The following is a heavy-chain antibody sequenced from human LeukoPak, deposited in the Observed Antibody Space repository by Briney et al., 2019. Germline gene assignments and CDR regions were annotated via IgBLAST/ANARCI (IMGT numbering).Heavy chain of an antibody. D-gene: IGHD5-18*01. CDR1: GGSFSGYY. CDR2: INHSGST. CDR3: ARGGYSYAYYFDY. Sequence: NSSETLSLTCAVYGGSFSGYYWSWIRQPPGKGLEWIGEINHSGSTNYNPSLKSRVTISVDTSKNQFSLKLSSVTAADTAVYYCARGGYSYAYYFDYWGQGTLVTVS. J-gene: IGHJ4*02. V-gene: IGHV4-34*01.